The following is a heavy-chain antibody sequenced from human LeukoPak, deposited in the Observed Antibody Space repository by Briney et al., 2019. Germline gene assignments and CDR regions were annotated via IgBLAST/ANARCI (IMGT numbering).Heavy chain of an antibody. CDR2: ISGSGGST. Sequence: GGSLRLSCAASGFTFSSYAMSWVRQAPGKGLEWVSAISGSGGSTYYADSVKGRFTISRDNSKNTLYLQMNSLRAEDTAVYYCASITMVRGANWFDPWGQGTLVTVSS. J-gene: IGHJ5*02. CDR3: ASITMVRGANWFDP. CDR1: GFTFSSYA. V-gene: IGHV3-23*01. D-gene: IGHD3-10*01.